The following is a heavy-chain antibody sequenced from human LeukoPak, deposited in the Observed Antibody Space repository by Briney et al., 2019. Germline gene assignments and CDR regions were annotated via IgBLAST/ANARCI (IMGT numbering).Heavy chain of an antibody. V-gene: IGHV3-48*03. D-gene: IGHD4-17*01. Sequence: PGGSLRLSCAASGFTFSSYEMNWVRQAPGKGLAWVSYISSSGSTIYYADSVKGRFTISRDNAKNSLYLQMKSLRAEDTAVYYCARGTTVTSYYYYGMDVWGQGATVTVSS. CDR2: ISSSGSTI. CDR1: GFTFSSYE. CDR3: ARGTTVTSYYYYGMDV. J-gene: IGHJ6*02.